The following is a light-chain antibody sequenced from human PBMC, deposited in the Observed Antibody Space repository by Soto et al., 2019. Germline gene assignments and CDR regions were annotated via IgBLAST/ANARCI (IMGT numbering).Light chain of an antibody. CDR1: SSDVGSYNY. Sequence: QSVLPQPRSVSGSPVQSVTISCTGTSSDVGSYNYVSWYQQHPGKAPKLMIYDVSERPSGVPDRFSGSKSGNTASLTISGLQTEDEADYYCCSYAGSYTYVFGTGTKVTVL. J-gene: IGLJ1*01. CDR2: DVS. CDR3: CSYAGSYTYV. V-gene: IGLV2-11*01.